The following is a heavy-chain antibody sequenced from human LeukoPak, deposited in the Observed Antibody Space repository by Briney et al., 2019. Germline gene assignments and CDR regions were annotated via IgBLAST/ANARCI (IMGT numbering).Heavy chain of an antibody. Sequence: GGSLRLSCAASGFTFSSYAMSWVRQAPGKGLEWVAFIRYDGSNKYYADSVKGRFTISRDNSKNTLYLQMNSLRAEDTAVYYCAKDPLAIVVVPAASMDYWGQGTLVTVSS. CDR3: AKDPLAIVVVPAASMDY. CDR1: GFTFSSYA. D-gene: IGHD2-2*01. V-gene: IGHV3-30*02. J-gene: IGHJ4*02. CDR2: IRYDGSNK.